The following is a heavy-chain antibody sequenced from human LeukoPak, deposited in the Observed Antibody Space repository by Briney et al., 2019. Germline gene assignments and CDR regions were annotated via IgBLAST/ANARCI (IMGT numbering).Heavy chain of an antibody. V-gene: IGHV3-23*01. Sequence: GGSLRLSCAASGFTFSSYAMSWVSQAPGKGLEWVSAISGSGGSTYYADPVKGRFTISRDNSKNTLYLQMNSLRAEDTAVYYCSAATSHWFDYWGQGTLVTISS. CDR1: GFTFSSYA. J-gene: IGHJ4*02. D-gene: IGHD5-12*01. CDR3: SAATSHWFDY. CDR2: ISGSGGST.